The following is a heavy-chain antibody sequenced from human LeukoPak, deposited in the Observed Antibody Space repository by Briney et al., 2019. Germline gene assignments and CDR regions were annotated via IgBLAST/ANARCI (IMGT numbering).Heavy chain of an antibody. CDR2: ISGNGGST. D-gene: IGHD3-22*01. V-gene: IGHV3-23*01. CDR3: AKDRSYYDRISNFDY. Sequence: GGSLRLSCAASGFTFSSYAMSWVRQAPGKGLEWVSGISGNGGSTYYADSVEGRFTLSRDNSKNTLYLQINNLRAEDTAIYYCAKDRSYYDRISNFDYWGQGTLVTVSS. J-gene: IGHJ4*02. CDR1: GFTFSSYA.